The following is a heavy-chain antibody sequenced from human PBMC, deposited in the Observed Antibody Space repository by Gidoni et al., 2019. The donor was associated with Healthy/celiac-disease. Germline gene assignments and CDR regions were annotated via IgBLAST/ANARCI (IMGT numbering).Heavy chain of an antibody. CDR2: ISSSSSTI. J-gene: IGHJ4*02. D-gene: IGHD5-18*01. CDR3: ARSGYSYGFNLFDY. CDR1: GFTFSSYS. Sequence: EVQLVESGGGLVQPGGSLRLSCAASGFTFSSYSMNWVRQAPGKGLEWVSYISSSSSTIYYADSVKGRFTISRDNAKNSLYLQMNSLRDEDTAVYYCARSGYSYGFNLFDYWGQGTLVTVSS. V-gene: IGHV3-48*02.